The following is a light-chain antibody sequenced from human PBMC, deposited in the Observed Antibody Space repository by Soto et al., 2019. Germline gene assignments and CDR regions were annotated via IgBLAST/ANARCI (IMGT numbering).Light chain of an antibody. J-gene: IGLJ2*01. CDR3: QAWDSTNVV. V-gene: IGLV3-1*01. CDR1: NLGDKY. CDR2: QDT. Sequence: SYELTQPPSVSVSPGQTASITCSGENLGDKYVCWYQQKPGQSPVLVIFQDTKRPSGIPERFSGSNSGNTASLTISGTQFMDEAAYFCQAWDSTNVVFGGGTKLTVL.